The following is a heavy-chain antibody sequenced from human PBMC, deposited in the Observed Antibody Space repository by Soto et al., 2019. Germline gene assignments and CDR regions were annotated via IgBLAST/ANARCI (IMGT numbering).Heavy chain of an antibody. D-gene: IGHD6-19*01. CDR1: FTSYD. CDR2: MNPNSGDT. CDR3: ARGPGSSDWRFSYYYMDG. J-gene: IGHJ6*02. Sequence: QVQLVQSGAEVKKPGASVKVSCTFTSYDINWVRQAAGQGLEWMAWMNPNSGDTRFAQKFQGRVTMTRDTSKFTAYMELSNLRSEDTAVYYCARGPGSSDWRFSYYYMDGWDQGTTGTVSS. V-gene: IGHV1-8*01.